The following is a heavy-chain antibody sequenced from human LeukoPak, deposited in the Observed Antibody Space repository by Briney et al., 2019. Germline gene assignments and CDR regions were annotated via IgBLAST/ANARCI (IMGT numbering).Heavy chain of an antibody. Sequence: SETLSLTCTVSGGSISSGSYYWSWIRQPAGKGLEWIGRIYTSGSTNYNPSLKSRVTISVDTSKNQFSLKLSSVTAADTAVYYCAGETLGGRGDYWGQGTLVTVSS. CDR3: AGETLGGRGDY. CDR2: IYTSGST. D-gene: IGHD2-15*01. V-gene: IGHV4-61*02. J-gene: IGHJ4*02. CDR1: GGSISSGSYY.